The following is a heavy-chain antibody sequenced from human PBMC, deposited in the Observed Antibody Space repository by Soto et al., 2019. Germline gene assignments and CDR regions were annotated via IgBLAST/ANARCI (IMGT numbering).Heavy chain of an antibody. CDR3: AKDAAMVSSTFNYFDY. D-gene: IGHD6-13*01. Sequence: PGGALRLSCAASGFFFRSYAMSWVRQAPGKGLEWVSGIGGSGGYKSYADSVKGRFTISRDNSKNTLYLQMESLGAEDTAVYYCAKDAAMVSSTFNYFDYWGQGTLVTVSS. CDR2: IGGSGGYK. CDR1: GFFFRSYA. J-gene: IGHJ4*02. V-gene: IGHV3-23*01.